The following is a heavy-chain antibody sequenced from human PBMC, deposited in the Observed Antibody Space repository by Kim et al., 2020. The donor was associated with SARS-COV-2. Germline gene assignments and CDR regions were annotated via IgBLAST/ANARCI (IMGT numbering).Heavy chain of an antibody. J-gene: IGHJ4*02. CDR3: ARDTIDSSGYSFDY. V-gene: IGHV4-61*02. CDR2: IYTSGST. Sequence: SETLSLTCTVSGGSISSGSYYWSWIRQPAGKGLEWIGRIYTSGSTNYNPSLKSRVTISVDTSKNQFSLKLSSVTAADTAVYYCARDTIDSSGYSFDYWGQGTLVTVSS. D-gene: IGHD3-22*01. CDR1: GGSISSGSYY.